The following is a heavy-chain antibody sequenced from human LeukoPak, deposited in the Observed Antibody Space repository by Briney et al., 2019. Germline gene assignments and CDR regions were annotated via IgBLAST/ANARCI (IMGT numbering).Heavy chain of an antibody. CDR2: ISGSGGST. V-gene: IGHV3-23*01. Sequence: GGSLRLSCAASGFTFSSYAMSWVRQAPGKGLEWVSAISGSGGSTYYADSVKGRFTISRDNSKNTLYLQMNSLRAEDTAVYYCAKSSIPFLGVVQSIAYWGQGPLVTVSS. CDR1: GFTFSSYA. CDR3: AKSSIPFLGVVQSIAY. J-gene: IGHJ4*02. D-gene: IGHD3-3*01.